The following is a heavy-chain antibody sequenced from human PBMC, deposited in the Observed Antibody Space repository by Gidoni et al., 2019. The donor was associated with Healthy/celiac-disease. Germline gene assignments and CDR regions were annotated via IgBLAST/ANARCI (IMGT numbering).Heavy chain of an antibody. D-gene: IGHD3-3*01. J-gene: IGHJ4*02. Sequence: QVQLVQSGAEVKKPGASVKVSCKASGYTFTSYAMHWVRQAPGQRLEWMGWINAGNGNTKYSQKFQGRVTITRDTSASTAYMELSSLRSEDTAVYYCARDRFWSGYKKDVDYWGQGTLVTVSS. CDR2: INAGNGNT. V-gene: IGHV1-3*01. CDR3: ARDRFWSGYKKDVDY. CDR1: GYTFTSYA.